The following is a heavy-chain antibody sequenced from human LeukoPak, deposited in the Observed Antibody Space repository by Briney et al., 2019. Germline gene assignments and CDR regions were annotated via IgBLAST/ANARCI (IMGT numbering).Heavy chain of an antibody. CDR3: VSFYETY. J-gene: IGHJ4*02. Sequence: GGSLRLSCAASGKYWMHWVRQAPGKGLVWVSHINGDGSWTTYADSVKGRFTISKDNAKNTVYLQMNNLRAEDTAVYYCVSFYETYWGRGTLVTVSS. D-gene: IGHD2-2*01. V-gene: IGHV3-74*01. CDR1: GKYW. CDR2: INGDGSWT.